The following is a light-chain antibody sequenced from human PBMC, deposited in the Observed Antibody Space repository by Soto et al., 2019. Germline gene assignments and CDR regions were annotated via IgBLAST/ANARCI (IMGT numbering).Light chain of an antibody. J-gene: IGLJ2*01. Sequence: QSALTQPRSVSGSPGQSVTITCTGTSSDVGGYIYVSWYQQHPGKAPKLMIYDVNQRPSGVPDRFSGSRSGNTASLTISGLQAEDEADYHCCSYAGAYIYVLFGTGTKVTVL. CDR1: SSDVGGYIY. CDR3: CSYAGAYIYVL. V-gene: IGLV2-11*01. CDR2: DVN.